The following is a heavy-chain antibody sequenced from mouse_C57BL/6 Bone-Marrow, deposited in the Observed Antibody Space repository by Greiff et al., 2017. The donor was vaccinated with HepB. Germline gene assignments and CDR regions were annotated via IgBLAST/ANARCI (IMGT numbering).Heavy chain of an antibody. Sequence: VQLQQSGAELVKPGASVKLSCKASGYTFTSYWMQWVKQRPGQGLEWIGEIDPSDSYTNYNQKFKGKATLTVDTSSSTAYMQLSSLTSEDSAVYYCARYLRRGYFDVWGTGTTVTVSS. V-gene: IGHV1-50*01. J-gene: IGHJ1*03. CDR3: ARYLRRGYFDV. CDR1: GYTFTSYW. CDR2: IDPSDSYT. D-gene: IGHD2-12*01.